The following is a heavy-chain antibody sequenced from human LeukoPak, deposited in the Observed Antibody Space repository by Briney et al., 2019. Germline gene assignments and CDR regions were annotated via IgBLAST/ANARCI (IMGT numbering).Heavy chain of an antibody. Sequence: GRSLTLSCPVYRFTASSKYISWVRQAPGKWLEWVSVIYSGGSTYYANSVKGRFTISRDNSKNTLYLQMNSLRAEDTAVYYCAGGWYLTAFDIWGQGTMVTVSS. CDR2: IYSGGST. CDR3: AGGWYLTAFDI. D-gene: IGHD6-19*01. V-gene: IGHV3-53*01. CDR1: RFTASSKY. J-gene: IGHJ3*02.